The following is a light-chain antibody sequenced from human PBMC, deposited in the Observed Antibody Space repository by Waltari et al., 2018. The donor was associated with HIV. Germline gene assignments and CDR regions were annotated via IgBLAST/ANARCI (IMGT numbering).Light chain of an antibody. J-gene: IGLJ2*01. V-gene: IGLV3-21*04. Sequence: SYVLTQPPSVSVAPGKTARFTCGGNNIGSKSVHWYQQKPGQAPILVIYYDSDRPSGMRERFSGSNSGNTATLTISRVEAGDEADYYCQVWDSSRDHPVVFGGGTKLTVL. CDR3: QVWDSSRDHPVV. CDR2: YDS. CDR1: NIGSKS.